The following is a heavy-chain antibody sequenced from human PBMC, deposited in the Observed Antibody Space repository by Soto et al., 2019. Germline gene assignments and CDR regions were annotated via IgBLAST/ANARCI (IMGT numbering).Heavy chain of an antibody. J-gene: IGHJ3*02. CDR3: AKDQTHAFDI. Sequence: QVQLVESGGGVVQPGRSPRLSCAASGFTFSSYGMYWVRQAPGKGLEWVAVISDDGSNKYYADSVKGRFTISRDNSKNTLYLQMNSLRVEDTAVYYCAKDQTHAFDIWGQGTVVTVSS. CDR1: GFTFSSYG. V-gene: IGHV3-30*18. CDR2: ISDDGSNK.